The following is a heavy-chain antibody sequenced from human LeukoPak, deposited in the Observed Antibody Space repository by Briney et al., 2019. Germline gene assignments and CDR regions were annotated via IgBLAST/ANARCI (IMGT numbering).Heavy chain of an antibody. CDR2: IYSGGST. Sequence: GGSLRLSCAASGFTVSSNYMSWVRQAPGKGLEWVSVIYSGGSTYYADSVKGRFTISRDNSKNTLYLQINSLRAEDTAVYYCARQVGSGWRQNFDYWGQGTLVTVSS. V-gene: IGHV3-53*01. CDR1: GFTVSSNY. CDR3: ARQVGSGWRQNFDY. D-gene: IGHD6-19*01. J-gene: IGHJ4*02.